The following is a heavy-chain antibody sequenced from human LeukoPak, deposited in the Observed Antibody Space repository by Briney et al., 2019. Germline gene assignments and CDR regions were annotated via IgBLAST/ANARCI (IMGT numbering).Heavy chain of an antibody. D-gene: IGHD2-15*01. CDR2: INPNSGGT. J-gene: IGHJ5*02. CDR1: GYTFTCYY. CDR3: ARDFCGGSCYWFDP. V-gene: IGHV1-2*02. Sequence: ASXKVSCKASGYTFTCYYMHWVRQAPGQGLEWMGWINPNSGGTNYAQKFQGRVTMPRDTSISTAYMELSRLRSDDTAVYYCARDFCGGSCYWFDPWGQGTLVTVSS.